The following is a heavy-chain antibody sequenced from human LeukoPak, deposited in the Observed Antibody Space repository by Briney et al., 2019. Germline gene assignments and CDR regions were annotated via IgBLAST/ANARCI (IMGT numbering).Heavy chain of an antibody. J-gene: IGHJ6*02. V-gene: IGHV3-23*01. Sequence: GGSLRLSCAASGFTVSSKYMSWVRQAPGKGLEWVSAISGSGGSTYYADSVKGRFTISRDNSKNTLYLQMNSLRAEDTAVYYCAKRLCSGGSCSYYYYYGMDVWGQGTTITVSS. CDR1: GFTVSSKY. CDR3: AKRLCSGGSCSYYYYYGMDV. D-gene: IGHD2-15*01. CDR2: ISGSGGST.